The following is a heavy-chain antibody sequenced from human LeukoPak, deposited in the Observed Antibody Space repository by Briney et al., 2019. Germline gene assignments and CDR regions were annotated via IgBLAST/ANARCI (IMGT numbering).Heavy chain of an antibody. CDR1: GFTFSSYA. Sequence: PGGSLRLSCAASGFTFSSYAMSWVRQAPGKGLEWVSAISGSGGSTYYADSVKGRFTISRDNSKNTLYLQMNSLRAEDTAVYYCAKDPSPYYYDSSGSDAFDIWGQGTMVTVSS. D-gene: IGHD3-22*01. V-gene: IGHV3-23*01. J-gene: IGHJ3*02. CDR2: ISGSGGST. CDR3: AKDPSPYYYDSSGSDAFDI.